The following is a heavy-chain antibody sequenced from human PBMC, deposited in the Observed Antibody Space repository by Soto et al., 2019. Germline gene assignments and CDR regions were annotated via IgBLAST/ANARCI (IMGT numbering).Heavy chain of an antibody. D-gene: IGHD3-9*01. J-gene: IGHJ3*02. CDR1: GGSISSYY. CDR3: ARVGVLRYFDWLFLDAFDI. CDR2: IYYSGST. V-gene: IGHV4-59*01. Sequence: SETLSLTCTVSGGSISSYYWSWIRQPPGKGLEWIGYIYYSGSTNYNPSLKSRVTISVDTSKNQFSLKLSSVTAADTAVYYCARVGVLRYFDWLFLDAFDIWGQGTMVTVSS.